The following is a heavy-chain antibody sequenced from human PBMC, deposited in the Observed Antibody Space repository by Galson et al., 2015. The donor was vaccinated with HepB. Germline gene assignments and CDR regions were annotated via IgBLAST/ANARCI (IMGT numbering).Heavy chain of an antibody. Sequence: SLRLSCAASGFTFSSYAMHWVRQAPGKGLEWVAVISYDGSNKYYADSVKGRFTISRDNSKNTLYLQMNSLRAEDTAVYYCARAPPLYYDSSGSQVGYWGQGTLVTVSS. CDR1: GFTFSSYA. D-gene: IGHD3-22*01. CDR2: ISYDGSNK. CDR3: ARAPPLYYDSSGSQVGY. V-gene: IGHV3-30*04. J-gene: IGHJ4*02.